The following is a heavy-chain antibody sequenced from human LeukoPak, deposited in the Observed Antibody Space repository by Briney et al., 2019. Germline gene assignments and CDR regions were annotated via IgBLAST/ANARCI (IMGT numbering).Heavy chain of an antibody. J-gene: IGHJ4*02. CDR1: GGSISSYY. CDR3: ARRLQIDY. D-gene: IGHD4-11*01. Sequence: KPSETLSLTCTVSGGSISSYYWSWVRQAPGKGLEWVSSISSSSSYIYYADSVKGRFTISRDNAKNSLYLQMNSLRAEDTAVYYCARRLQIDYWGQGTLVTVSS. CDR2: ISSSSSYI. V-gene: IGHV3-21*01.